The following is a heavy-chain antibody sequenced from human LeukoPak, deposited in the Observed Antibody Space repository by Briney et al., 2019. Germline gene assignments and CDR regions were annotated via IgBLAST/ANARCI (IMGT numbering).Heavy chain of an antibody. CDR2: ISYDGTDE. D-gene: IGHD1-7*01. J-gene: IGHJ4*02. Sequence: PGGSLRLSCTASGFVFSYYAMHWVRQAPGKGLEWVAIISYDGTDENFADSAEGRFTISRDNSMNTLYLQMNSLRPEDTAVYFCARGGVVTGTKYALEYWGQGILVTVSS. CDR1: GFVFSYYA. CDR3: ARGGVVTGTKYALEY. V-gene: IGHV3-30*01.